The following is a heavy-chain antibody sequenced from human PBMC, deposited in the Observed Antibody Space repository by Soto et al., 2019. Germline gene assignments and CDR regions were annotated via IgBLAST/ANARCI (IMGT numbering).Heavy chain of an antibody. CDR1: GGSFSGYY. CDR2: INHSGST. CDR3: ARGLSLYDSSGYFYY. Sequence: SETLSLTCAVYGGSFSGYYWSWIRQPPGKGLEWIGEINHSGSTNCNPSLKSRVTISVDTSKNQFSLKLSSVTAADTAVYYCARGLSLYDSSGYFYYWGQGTLVTVSS. J-gene: IGHJ4*02. V-gene: IGHV4-34*01. D-gene: IGHD3-22*01.